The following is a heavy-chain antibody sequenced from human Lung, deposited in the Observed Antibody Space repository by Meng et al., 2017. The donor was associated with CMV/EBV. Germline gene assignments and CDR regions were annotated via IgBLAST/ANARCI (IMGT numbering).Heavy chain of an antibody. CDR1: GFTFREYW. CDR3: ARNLRTPEY. Sequence: GGSLRLSCIVSGFTFREYWMNWARQATGKGLEWLASIKPDGSDTYYVDSVKGRFTISRDNAKNSVHLQMNSLRAEDTAVYYCARNLRTPEYWGQGTLVTVSS. J-gene: IGHJ4*02. CDR2: IKPDGSDT. V-gene: IGHV3-7*01. D-gene: IGHD4-17*01.